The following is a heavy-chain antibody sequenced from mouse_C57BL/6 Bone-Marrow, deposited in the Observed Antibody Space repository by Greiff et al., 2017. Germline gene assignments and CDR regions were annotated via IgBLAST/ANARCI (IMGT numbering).Heavy chain of an antibody. CDR3: ARGAITTVVAGEFAY. Sequence: QVQLQQSGAELVRPGPSVKVSCKASGYAFTNYLIEWVKQRPGQGLEWIGVINPGSGGTNYNEKFKGKATLTADKSSSTAYMQLSSLTSEDSAVYFCARGAITTVVAGEFAYWGQGTLVTVSA. D-gene: IGHD1-1*01. CDR2: INPGSGGT. CDR1: GYAFTNYL. J-gene: IGHJ3*01. V-gene: IGHV1-54*01.